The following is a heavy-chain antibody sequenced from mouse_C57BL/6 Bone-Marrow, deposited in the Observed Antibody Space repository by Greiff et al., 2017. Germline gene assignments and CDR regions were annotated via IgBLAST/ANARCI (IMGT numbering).Heavy chain of an antibody. D-gene: IGHD1-1*01. CDR1: YTFSRRVH. V-gene: IGHV1-87*01. J-gene: IGHJ1*03. CDR2: GQGLEWIG. CDR3: SEDSAVYYCASTTVVAPYWYFDV. Sequence: VQLQQSGPELARPWASVKISCQAFYTFSRRVHFAIRDTNYWMQWVKQRPGQGLEWIGAIYPGNGDTSYNQKFKGKATLTADKSSRTAYMQLSSLTSEDSAVYYCASTTVVAPYWYFDVWGTGTTVTVSS.